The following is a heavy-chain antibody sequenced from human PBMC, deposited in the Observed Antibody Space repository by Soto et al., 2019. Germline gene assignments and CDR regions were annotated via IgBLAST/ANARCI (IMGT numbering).Heavy chain of an antibody. Sequence: QVQLVQSGAEVKKPGASVQVSCKASGYTFTSYALHWVRQARGERPEWMGWINAANGDTKYSKKFQGRVTNTRDTSASTGYMELSSLRSEDTAVYECGRSVVGATGEILYNAMDVWGQGTTVTVSS. J-gene: IGHJ6*02. D-gene: IGHD1-26*01. V-gene: IGHV1-3*01. CDR1: GYTFTSYA. CDR3: GRSVVGATGEILYNAMDV. CDR2: INAANGDT.